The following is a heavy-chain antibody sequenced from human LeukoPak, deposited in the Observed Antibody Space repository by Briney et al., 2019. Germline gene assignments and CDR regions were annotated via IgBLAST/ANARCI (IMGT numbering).Heavy chain of an antibody. Sequence: SQTLSLTCAISGDSVSSNSAAWNWIRQSPSRGLEWLGRTYYRSKWYNDYAVSVKSRITINPDTSKNQFSLKLSSVTAADTAVYYCARERRKREDGYNPDYWGQGTLVTVSS. V-gene: IGHV6-1*01. CDR1: GDSVSSNSAA. CDR2: TYYRSKWYN. CDR3: ARERRKREDGYNPDY. J-gene: IGHJ4*02. D-gene: IGHD5-24*01.